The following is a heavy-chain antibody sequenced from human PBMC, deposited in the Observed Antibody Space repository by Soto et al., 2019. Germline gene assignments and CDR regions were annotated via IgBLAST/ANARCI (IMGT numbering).Heavy chain of an antibody. J-gene: IGHJ4*02. Sequence: QMQLVQSGADVKERGSSVKISCKTSGGTFNTYALTWVRQAPGQGLEWIGGIIPIFGIKNVAQRFQGRVTINADESLTTAYMEMTSLRSDDTAVYYCAKEAGDHWGQGTLVTVSS. CDR2: IIPIFGIK. D-gene: IGHD3-10*01. CDR1: GGTFNTYA. CDR3: AKEAGDH. V-gene: IGHV1-69*01.